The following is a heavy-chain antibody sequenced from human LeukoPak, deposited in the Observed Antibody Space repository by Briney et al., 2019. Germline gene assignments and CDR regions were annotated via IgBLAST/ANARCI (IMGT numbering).Heavy chain of an antibody. J-gene: IGHJ6*04. CDR1: GFTFSSYW. V-gene: IGHV3-7*01. Sequence: GGSLRLSCAASGFTFSSYWMTWVRQAPGKGLEWVANIKQDGSDRYYVDSVRGRFTISRDNAKNSLYLQMNSLRAEDTAVYYCAELGITMIGGVWGKGTTVTISS. CDR3: AELGITMIGGV. D-gene: IGHD3-10*02. CDR2: IKQDGSDR.